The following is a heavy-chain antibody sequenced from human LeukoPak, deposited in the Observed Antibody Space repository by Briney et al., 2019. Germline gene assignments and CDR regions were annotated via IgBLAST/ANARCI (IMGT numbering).Heavy chain of an antibody. Sequence: PGGSLRLSCAASGFIFNSHSMNWVRQAPGKGLEWVSSISSTSSYIYYADSVKGRFTISRDNAKNSLYLQMNSLRAEDTAVYYCARDLSYSGSYGTWGQGTLVTVSS. CDR3: ARDLSYSGSYGT. V-gene: IGHV3-21*04. J-gene: IGHJ5*02. CDR2: ISSTSSYI. CDR1: GFIFNSHS. D-gene: IGHD1-26*01.